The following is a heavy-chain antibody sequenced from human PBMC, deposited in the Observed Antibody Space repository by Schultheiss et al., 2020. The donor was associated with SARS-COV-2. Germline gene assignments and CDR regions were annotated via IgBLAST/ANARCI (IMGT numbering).Heavy chain of an antibody. V-gene: IGHV4-39*07. J-gene: IGHJ6*02. CDR2: IYYSGST. CDR3: ARDAYDSSGYYRAYGMDV. CDR1: GGSISSSSYY. Sequence: SETLSLTCTVSGGSISSSSYYWGWIRQPPGKGLEWIGSIYYSGSTYYNPSLKSRVTISVDTSKNQFSLKLSSVTAADTAVYYCARDAYDSSGYYRAYGMDVWGQGTTVTVSS. D-gene: IGHD3-22*01.